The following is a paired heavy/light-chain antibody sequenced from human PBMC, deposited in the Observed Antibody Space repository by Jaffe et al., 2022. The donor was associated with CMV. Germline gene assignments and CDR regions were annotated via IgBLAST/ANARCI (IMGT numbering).Light chain of an antibody. CDR2: AAS. Sequence: IQLTQSPSSLSASVGDRVTITCRASQGISSYLAWYQQKPGKAPKLLIYAASTLQSGVPSRFSGSGSGTDFTLTISSLQPEDFATYYCQQLNSYPQTFGQGTKVEIK. CDR3: QQLNSYPQT. CDR1: QGISSY. J-gene: IGKJ1*01. V-gene: IGKV1-9*01.
Heavy chain of an antibody. CDR2: ISYDGSNK. CDR3: AKDGLRALGGYCSGGSCPTHYYGMDV. D-gene: IGHD2-15*01. Sequence: QVQLVESGGGVVQPGRSLRLSCAASGFTFSSYGMHWVRQAPGKGLEWVAVISYDGSNKYYADSVKGRFTISRDNSKNTLYLQMNSLRAEDTAVYYCAKDGLRALGGYCSGGSCPTHYYGMDVWGQGTTVTVSS. J-gene: IGHJ6*02. V-gene: IGHV3-30*18. CDR1: GFTFSSYG.